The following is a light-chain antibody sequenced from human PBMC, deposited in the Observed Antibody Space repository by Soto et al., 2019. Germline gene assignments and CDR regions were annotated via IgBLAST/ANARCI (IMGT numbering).Light chain of an antibody. Sequence: QSVVTQPASVSGSPGQSITISCPGTSTDVGGYKYVSWYQQHPGTAPKLMIFEVNGRPSGVSDRFSGSKSGNTASLTISGLQPEDEADYYCSSFSSSSTPYVFGTRTKVTVL. CDR3: SSFSSSSTPYV. J-gene: IGLJ1*01. V-gene: IGLV2-14*01. CDR2: EVN. CDR1: STDVGGYKY.